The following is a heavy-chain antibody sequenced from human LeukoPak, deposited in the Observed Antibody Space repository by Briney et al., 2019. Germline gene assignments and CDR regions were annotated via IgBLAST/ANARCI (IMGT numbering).Heavy chain of an antibody. J-gene: IGHJ4*02. V-gene: IGHV4-34*01. CDR2: INHSGST. D-gene: IGHD3-3*01. Sequence: PSETLSLTCAVYGGSFSGCYWSWIRQPPGKGLEWIGEINHSGSTNYNPSLKSRVTISVDTSKNQFSLKLSSVTAADTAVYYCARAFRGLRFLEWSTGYYFDYWGQGTLVTVSS. CDR1: GGSFSGCY. CDR3: ARAFRGLRFLEWSTGYYFDY.